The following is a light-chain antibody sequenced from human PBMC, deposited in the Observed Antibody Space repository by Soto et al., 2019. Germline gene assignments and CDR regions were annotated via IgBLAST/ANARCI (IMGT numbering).Light chain of an antibody. V-gene: IGKV3-20*01. J-gene: IGKJ4*01. CDR2: GAS. CDR3: HQYSRSPVTFSPLT. CDR1: ETIGMTS. Sequence: EIVLTQSPGTLSLSPGERATLSCTASETIGMTSLAWYQQKPGQAPRLVIYGASKTAFGIPDRFSGSTSGTVFNLSISRLEPEDSAVYYCHQYSRSPVTFSPLTFGGGSKVEI.